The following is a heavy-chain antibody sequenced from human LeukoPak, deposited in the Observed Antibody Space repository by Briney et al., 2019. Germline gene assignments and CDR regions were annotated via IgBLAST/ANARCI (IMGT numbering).Heavy chain of an antibody. Sequence: PGGSLRLSCAASGFTFSSYSMNWVRQAPGKGLEWLSYISSSSTIYYADSVKGRFTISRDNAKNSLYLQMNSLRAEDTAVYYCARRSSSKDYWGQGTLVTVSS. D-gene: IGHD6-6*01. J-gene: IGHJ4*02. CDR2: ISSSSTI. CDR3: ARRSSSKDY. CDR1: GFTFSSYS. V-gene: IGHV3-48*01.